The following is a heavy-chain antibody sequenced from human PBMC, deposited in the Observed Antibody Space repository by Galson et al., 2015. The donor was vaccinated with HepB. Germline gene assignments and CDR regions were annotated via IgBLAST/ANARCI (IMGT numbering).Heavy chain of an antibody. CDR3: ARGYYSSPGYGMDV. CDR1: GFTFTSYT. V-gene: IGHV3-21*01. D-gene: IGHD6-13*01. J-gene: IGHJ6*02. Sequence: SLRLSCAASGFTFTSYTMNWVRQAPGKGLEWVSSLSSSSSFIYFTDSLKGRFTISRDNAKNSLYLQMNSLRVEDTAVYYCARGYYSSPGYGMDVWGQGTTVTVSS. CDR2: LSSSSSFI.